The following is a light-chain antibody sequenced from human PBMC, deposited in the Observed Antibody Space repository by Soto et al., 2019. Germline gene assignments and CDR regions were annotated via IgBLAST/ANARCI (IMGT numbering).Light chain of an antibody. CDR3: AAWDDSLSAWV. V-gene: IGLV1-47*01. J-gene: IGLJ3*02. CDR2: RNY. Sequence: QSELTQPPSASGTPGQRVTISCSGSSSNIGSNYVYWYQQLPGSAPKLLIYRNYQRPSGVPDRFSGSKSGTSASLAISGLRSEDEADYYCAAWDDSLSAWVFGGGTKLTVL. CDR1: SSNIGSNY.